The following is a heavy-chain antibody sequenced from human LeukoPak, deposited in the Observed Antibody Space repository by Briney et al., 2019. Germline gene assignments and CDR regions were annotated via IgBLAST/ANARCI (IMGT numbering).Heavy chain of an antibody. CDR1: GFTFSTYN. J-gene: IGHJ4*02. V-gene: IGHV3-48*01. CDR2: ISSSGNSI. Sequence: GGSLRLSCAASGFTFSTYNMNWVRQAPGKGLEWVSYISSSGNSIYYADSVKGRFTISRDNSKNTLYLQMNSLRAEDTAVYYCAKEEQWLGWGQGTLVTVSS. D-gene: IGHD6-19*01. CDR3: AKEEQWLG.